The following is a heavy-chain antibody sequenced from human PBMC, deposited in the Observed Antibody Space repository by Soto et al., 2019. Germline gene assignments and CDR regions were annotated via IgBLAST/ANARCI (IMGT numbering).Heavy chain of an antibody. CDR1: GFSFSSYG. V-gene: IGHV3-33*01. Sequence: PLGVLRLSCAVSGFSFSSYGMHWVRQAPGKGLEWVAVIWYDGSNKYYVDSVKGRFTISRDNSKNTVYLQMNSLRAEDTAVYYCARDPRYSSGWYYFDYWGQGTLVTVSS. J-gene: IGHJ4*02. D-gene: IGHD6-19*01. CDR2: IWYDGSNK. CDR3: ARDPRYSSGWYYFDY.